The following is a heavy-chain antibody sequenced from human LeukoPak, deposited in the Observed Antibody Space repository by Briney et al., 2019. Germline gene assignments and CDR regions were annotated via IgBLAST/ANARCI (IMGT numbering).Heavy chain of an antibody. CDR1: GGSISSYY. D-gene: IGHD6-13*01. Sequence: SETLSLTCTVSGGSISSYYWSWIRQPPGKGLEWIGYIYYSGSTNYNPSLKSRVTISVDTSKNQFSLKLSSVTAADTAVYYCARVGRSSSWPLDYWGQGTLVTVSS. CDR2: IYYSGST. CDR3: ARVGRSSSWPLDY. V-gene: IGHV4-59*01. J-gene: IGHJ4*02.